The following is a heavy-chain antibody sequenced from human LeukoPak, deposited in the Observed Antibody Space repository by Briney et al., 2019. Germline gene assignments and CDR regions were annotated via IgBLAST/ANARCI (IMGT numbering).Heavy chain of an antibody. Sequence: GGSLRLSCAASGFTFSDYYMSWIRQDPGKGLEWVSYISSSGSTIYYADSVKGRFTISRDNAKNSLYLQMNSLRAEDTAVYYCARTAVAGSYYFDYWGQGTLVTVSS. J-gene: IGHJ4*02. D-gene: IGHD6-19*01. CDR3: ARTAVAGSYYFDY. CDR1: GFTFSDYY. CDR2: ISSSGSTI. V-gene: IGHV3-11*01.